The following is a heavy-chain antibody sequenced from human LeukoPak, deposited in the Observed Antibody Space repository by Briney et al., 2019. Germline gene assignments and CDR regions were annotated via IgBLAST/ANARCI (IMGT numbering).Heavy chain of an antibody. Sequence: SETLSLTCTVSGGSISGHHWSWIRQPPEKGLECVGNIYSTGSTKYNPSLKSRVTIAVDTSKNQFSLNLSSVTAADTAVYYCASHGFCSGGSCNFDYWGQGILVTVSS. CDR1: GGSISGHH. D-gene: IGHD2-15*01. J-gene: IGHJ4*02. CDR2: IYSTGST. V-gene: IGHV4-59*08. CDR3: ASHGFCSGGSCNFDY.